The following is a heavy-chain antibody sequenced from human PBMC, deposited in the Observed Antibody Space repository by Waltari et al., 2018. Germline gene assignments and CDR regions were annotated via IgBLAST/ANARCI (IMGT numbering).Heavy chain of an antibody. V-gene: IGHV3-48*01. CDR2: ISSSSSTI. D-gene: IGHD1-26*01. J-gene: IGHJ3*02. CDR1: GFTFSSYS. CDR3: ARARPPTVGAFDI. Sequence: EVQLVESGGGLVQPGGSLRLSCAASGFTFSSYSMNWVRQAPGKGLEWVSYISSSSSTIYYADSVKGRFTISRDNAKNSLYLQMNSLRAEDTAVYYCARARPPTVGAFDIWGQGTMVTVSS.